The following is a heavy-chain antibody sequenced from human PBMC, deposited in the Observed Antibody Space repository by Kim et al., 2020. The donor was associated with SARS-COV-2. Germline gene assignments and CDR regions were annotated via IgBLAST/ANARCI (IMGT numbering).Heavy chain of an antibody. CDR3: AILPPRNYYDSSGYDYYYYYGMDV. J-gene: IGHJ6*02. Sequence: GESLKISCKGSGYSFTSYWISWVRQMPGKGLEWMGRIDPSDSYTNYSPSFQGHVTISADKSISTAYLQWSSLKASDTAMYYCAILPPRNYYDSSGYDYYYYYGMDVWGQGTTVTVSS. CDR2: IDPSDSYT. CDR1: GYSFTSYW. V-gene: IGHV5-10-1*01. D-gene: IGHD3-22*01.